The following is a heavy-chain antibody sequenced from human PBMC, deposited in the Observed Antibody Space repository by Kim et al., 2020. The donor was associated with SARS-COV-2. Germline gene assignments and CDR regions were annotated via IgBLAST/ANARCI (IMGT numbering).Heavy chain of an antibody. CDR3: ARGPGYSSSLLGY. D-gene: IGHD6-13*01. Sequence: AQKFQGRGTITADKSTSTAYMELSSLRSEDTAVYYCARGPGYSSSLLGYWGQGTLVTVSS. V-gene: IGHV1-69*04. J-gene: IGHJ4*02.